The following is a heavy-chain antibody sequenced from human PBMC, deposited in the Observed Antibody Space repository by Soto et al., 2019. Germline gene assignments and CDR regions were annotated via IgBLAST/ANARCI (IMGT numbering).Heavy chain of an antibody. D-gene: IGHD3-16*01. CDR1: GYSFTGYW. CDR3: ARHGITEYYYYGMDV. Sequence: GESLKISCKGSGYSFTGYWISWVRQMPGKGLEWMGRIDPSDSYTNYSPSFQGHVTISADKSISTAYLQWSSLKASDTAMYYCARHGITEYYYYGMDVWGQGTTVTVS. CDR2: IDPSDSYT. V-gene: IGHV5-10-1*01. J-gene: IGHJ6*02.